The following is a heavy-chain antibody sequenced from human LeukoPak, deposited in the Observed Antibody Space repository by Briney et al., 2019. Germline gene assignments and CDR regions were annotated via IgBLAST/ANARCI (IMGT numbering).Heavy chain of an antibody. CDR3: ARGSGYSSSSSFYYGVDV. Sequence: ASVKVSCKASGYTFTGYYMHWVRQAPGQGLEWMGWINPNSGGTNYAQKLQGRVTMTTDTSTSTAYMELRSLRSDDTAVYYCARGSGYSSSSSFYYGVDVWGQGTTVTVSS. J-gene: IGHJ6*02. D-gene: IGHD6-13*01. CDR2: INPNSGGT. CDR1: GYTFTGYY. V-gene: IGHV1-2*02.